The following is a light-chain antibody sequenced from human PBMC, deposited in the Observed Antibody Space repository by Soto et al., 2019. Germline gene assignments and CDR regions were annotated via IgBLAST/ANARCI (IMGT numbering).Light chain of an antibody. Sequence: EIVLTQSPGTLSLSPGERATLSCRASQSVSSNYLAWYQQKPGQAPRLLIYGASRGAAGIPDGFSGSGSGTNFPLPIPRRGPEDCAVFFCQKYGGSPMFTLGQGTK. CDR3: QKYGGSPMFT. CDR1: QSVSSNY. J-gene: IGKJ2*01. CDR2: GAS. V-gene: IGKV3-20*01.